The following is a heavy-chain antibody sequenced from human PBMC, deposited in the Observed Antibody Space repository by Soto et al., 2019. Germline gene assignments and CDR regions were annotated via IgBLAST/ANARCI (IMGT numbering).Heavy chain of an antibody. CDR2: IYYSGST. V-gene: IGHV4-39*01. J-gene: IGHJ4*02. CDR3: ARSIVGGVPLPVFDY. CDR1: GGSISSSSYY. D-gene: IGHD3-10*01. Sequence: SETLSLTCTVSGGSISSSSYYWGWIRQPQGKGREWIGSIYYSGSTYYHPSLKSRVTISVDTSKNQFSLKLSSVTAADTAVYYCARSIVGGVPLPVFDYWGQGSLVIVSS.